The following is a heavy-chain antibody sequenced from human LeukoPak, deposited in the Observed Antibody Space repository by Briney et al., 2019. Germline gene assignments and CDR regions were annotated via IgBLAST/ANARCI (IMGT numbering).Heavy chain of an antibody. CDR1: GYSFTSYW. Sequence: GESLKISCRGSGYSFTSYWIGWVRQMPGKGLEWMGIIYPGDSDTKYAPSFQGQVTISVDKSTNTAYLQWSSLKASDTAIYFCARRNSGYYGFDYWGQGTQVTVSS. J-gene: IGHJ4*02. CDR2: IYPGDSDT. V-gene: IGHV5-51*01. CDR3: ARRNSGYYGFDY. D-gene: IGHD5-12*01.